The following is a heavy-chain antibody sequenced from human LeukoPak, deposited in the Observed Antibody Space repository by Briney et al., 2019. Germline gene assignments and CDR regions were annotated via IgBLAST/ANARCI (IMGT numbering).Heavy chain of an antibody. D-gene: IGHD3-22*01. CDR2: INSDGRST. CDR1: GFTFSSYW. V-gene: IGHV3-74*01. CDR3: ARPSGYYDSSVTFDI. Sequence: GGSLRLSCAASGFTFSSYWMHWVRQAPGKGLVWVSRINSDGRSTIYADSVKGRFTISRDNAKNTLYLQMNSLRAEDTAVYYCARPSGYYDSSVTFDIWGQGTMVTVSS. J-gene: IGHJ3*02.